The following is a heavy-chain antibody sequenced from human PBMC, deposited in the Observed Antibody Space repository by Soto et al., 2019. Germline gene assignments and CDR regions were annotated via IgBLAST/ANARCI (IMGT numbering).Heavy chain of an antibody. Sequence: TLSLTCTVSGGSISSGGYYWSWIRQHPGKGLEWIGYIYYSGSTYYNPSLKSRVTISVDTSKNQFSLKLSSVTAADTAVYYCARAPPPYSSSWYGFFDYWGQGTLVTVSS. CDR2: IYYSGST. CDR3: ARAPPPYSSSWYGFFDY. J-gene: IGHJ4*02. V-gene: IGHV4-31*03. CDR1: GGSISSGGYY. D-gene: IGHD6-13*01.